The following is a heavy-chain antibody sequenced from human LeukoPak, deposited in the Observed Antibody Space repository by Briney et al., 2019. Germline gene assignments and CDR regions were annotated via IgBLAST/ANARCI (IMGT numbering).Heavy chain of an antibody. Sequence: SETLSLTCTVSGGSISSGSYYWSWIRQPAGKGLEWIGRIYTSGSTNSVDTSKNQFSLKLSSVTAADTAVYYCARVARCTSCFDVDYWGQGTLVTVSS. CDR3: ARVARCTSCFDVDY. D-gene: IGHD2-2*01. V-gene: IGHV4-61*02. J-gene: IGHJ4*02. CDR1: GGSISSGSYY. CDR2: IYTSGST.